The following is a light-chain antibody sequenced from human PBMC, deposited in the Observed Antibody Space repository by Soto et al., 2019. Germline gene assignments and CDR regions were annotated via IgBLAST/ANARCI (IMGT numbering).Light chain of an antibody. CDR3: QQYNNWPRT. CDR1: QSVSSK. J-gene: IGKJ1*01. Sequence: EIVMTQSPVTLSVSPGERATLSCRASQSVSSKLAWYQQKPGQAPRLLIYAASTRATGIPARFSGSGSGTEFALTISSLQSEDFVVYYCQQYNNWPRTFGQGTKVEIK. CDR2: AAS. V-gene: IGKV3-15*01.